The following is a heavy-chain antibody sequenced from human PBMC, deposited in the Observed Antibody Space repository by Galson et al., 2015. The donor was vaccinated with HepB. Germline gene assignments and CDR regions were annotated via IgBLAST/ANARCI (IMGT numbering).Heavy chain of an antibody. J-gene: IGHJ4*02. CDR3: ARDKGLGQQLVRGGFDY. D-gene: IGHD6-13*01. CDR2: IYYSGST. Sequence: LSLTCTVSGGSVSSGSYYWSWIRQPPGKGLEWIGYIYYSGSTNYNPSLKSRVTISVDTSKNQFSLKLSSVTAADTAVYYCARDKGLGQQLVRGGFDYWGQGTLVTVSS. V-gene: IGHV4-61*01. CDR1: GGSVSSGSYY.